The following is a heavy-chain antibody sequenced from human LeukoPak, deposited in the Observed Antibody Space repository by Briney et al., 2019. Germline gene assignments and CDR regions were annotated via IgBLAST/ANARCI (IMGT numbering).Heavy chain of an antibody. Sequence: SETLSLTCSVSGGSISGGHYYWSWIRQHPGKGLEWIGYVYDSESTHYNPSLKSRVTMSVDTSKNHFSLRLTSVTAADTAVYYCARDRPTAVVTPHWGQGTLVTVSS. CDR1: GGSISGGHYY. V-gene: IGHV4-31*03. CDR2: VYDSEST. D-gene: IGHD4-23*01. J-gene: IGHJ4*02. CDR3: ARDRPTAVVTPH.